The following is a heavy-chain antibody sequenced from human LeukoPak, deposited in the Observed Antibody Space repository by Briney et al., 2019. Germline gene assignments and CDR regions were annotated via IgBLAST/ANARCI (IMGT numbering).Heavy chain of an antibody. J-gene: IGHJ6*03. CDR3: TTLKDIVVVVAATPDYYYYMDV. V-gene: IGHV3-15*01. CDR2: IKSKTDGGTT. D-gene: IGHD2-15*01. Sequence: PGGSLRLSCAASGFTFSNAWLSWFRRAPGKGLEWVGRIKSKTDGGTTDYAAPVKGRFTISRDDSKNTLYLQMNSLKTEDTAVYYCTTLKDIVVVVAATPDYYYYMDVWGKGTTVTVSS. CDR1: GFTFSNAW.